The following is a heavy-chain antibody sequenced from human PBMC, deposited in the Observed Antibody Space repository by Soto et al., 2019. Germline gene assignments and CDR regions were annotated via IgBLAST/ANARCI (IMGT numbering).Heavy chain of an antibody. V-gene: IGHV4-4*02. D-gene: IGHD3-3*01. Sequence: SETLSLTCAVSGGSISSSNWWSWVRQPQGKGLEWIGDIYHSGSTNYNPSLKSRVTISVDKSKNQFSLKLSSVTAADTAVYYCARVGGGDFWSGYYDYYYYYMDVWGKGTTVTVSS. CDR3: ARVGGGDFWSGYYDYYYYYMDV. CDR1: GGSISSSNW. J-gene: IGHJ6*03. CDR2: IYHSGST.